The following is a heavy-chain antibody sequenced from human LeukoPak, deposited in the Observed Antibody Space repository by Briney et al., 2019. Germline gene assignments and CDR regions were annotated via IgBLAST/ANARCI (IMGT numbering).Heavy chain of an antibody. J-gene: IGHJ3*02. CDR2: IYPGDSDT. V-gene: IGHV5-51*01. D-gene: IGHD5-12*01. Sequence: GESLKISCKGSGYSFTSYWIGWVRQMPGKGLEWMGIIYPGDSDTRYSPSFQGQVTISAGKSISTAYLQWSSLKASDTAMYYCARLLGRASPYDPNDAFDIWGQGTMVTVSS. CDR1: GYSFTSYW. CDR3: ARLLGRASPYDPNDAFDI.